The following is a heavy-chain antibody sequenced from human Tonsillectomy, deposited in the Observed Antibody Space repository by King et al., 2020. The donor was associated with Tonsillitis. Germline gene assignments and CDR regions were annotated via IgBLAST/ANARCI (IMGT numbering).Heavy chain of an antibody. CDR2: IRSKAHGWTS. V-gene: IGHV3-49*03. Sequence: QLVQSGGGLVQPGRSLRLSCTASGFTFGDYTMNWFRQAPGKGLEWVILIRSKAHGWTSEYAASVKVRFTSSRDDSKSIAYLQMNSLKTEETAVYYCTRVGVTMVRGASPKYYYYYMDVWGKGTTVTVSS. J-gene: IGHJ6*03. CDR1: GFTFGDYT. D-gene: IGHD3-10*01. CDR3: TRVGVTMVRGASPKYYYYYMDV.